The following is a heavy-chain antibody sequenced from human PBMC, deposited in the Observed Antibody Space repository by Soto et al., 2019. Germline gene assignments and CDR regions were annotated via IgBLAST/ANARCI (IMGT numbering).Heavy chain of an antibody. Sequence: XETLSLTCGVSGYSITSGFYWGWVRQSPGKGLEWIGSISYSAKTFYNPSLASRLSIAVDTSMNQFSLRLTSVTAADTALYYCTRGAGAPWVRFDYWGQGTLVTVSS. CDR2: ISYSAKT. J-gene: IGHJ4*02. V-gene: IGHV4-38-2*01. CDR1: GYSITSGFY. CDR3: TRGAGAPWVRFDY. D-gene: IGHD3-22*01.